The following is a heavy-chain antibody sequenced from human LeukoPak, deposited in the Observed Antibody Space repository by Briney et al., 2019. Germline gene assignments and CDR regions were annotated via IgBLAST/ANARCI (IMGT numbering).Heavy chain of an antibody. V-gene: IGHV4-39*01. Sequence: PSETLSLTCTVSGGSISSSSYYWGWIRQPPGKGLEWIGSIYYSGSTYYNPSLKSRVTISVDTSKNQFSLKLSSVTAADTAVYYCARWGITIFGVVTTNYGMDVWGQGTTVTVSS. CDR1: GGSISSSSYY. CDR2: IYYSGST. J-gene: IGHJ6*02. CDR3: ARWGITIFGVVTTNYGMDV. D-gene: IGHD3-3*01.